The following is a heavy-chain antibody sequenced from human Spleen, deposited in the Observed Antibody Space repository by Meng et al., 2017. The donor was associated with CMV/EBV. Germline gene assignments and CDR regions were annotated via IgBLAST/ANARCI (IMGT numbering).Heavy chain of an antibody. CDR3: ARGGYYNFDY. CDR1: GFTFRNYW. CDR2: INSDGSYS. V-gene: IGHV3-74*01. Sequence: GGSLRLSCAAAGFTFRNYWGHWVRQAPGKGLVWVSRINSDGSYSSFADSVKGRFTISRDNAKNSLYLQMNSLRAEDTAVYYCARGGYYNFDYWGQGTLVTVSS. J-gene: IGHJ4*02. D-gene: IGHD2-21*01.